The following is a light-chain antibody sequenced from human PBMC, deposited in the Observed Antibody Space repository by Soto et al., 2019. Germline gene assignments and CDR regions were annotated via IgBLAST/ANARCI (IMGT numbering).Light chain of an antibody. V-gene: IGKV3-20*01. J-gene: IGKJ3*01. CDR1: QRVRSSY. CDR3: QQYGSSPV. Sequence: EIVLTQSPGTLSLSPGERPTLSCRASQRVRSSYLAWYQQKPGQAPRLLIYGASSRATGIPDRFSGSGSGTDFTLTISRLEPEDFAVYYCQQYGSSPVFGPGTKVDIK. CDR2: GAS.